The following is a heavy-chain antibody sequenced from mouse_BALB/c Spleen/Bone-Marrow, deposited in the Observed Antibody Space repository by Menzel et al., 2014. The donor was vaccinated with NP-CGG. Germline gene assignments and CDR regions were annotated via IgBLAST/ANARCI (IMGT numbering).Heavy chain of an antibody. V-gene: IGHV6-6*02. D-gene: IGHD1-1*02. CDR3: TWMVGAWFAY. CDR2: IILKSNNYAT. CDR1: GFTFSNYW. Sequence: EVQGVESGGGLVQPGGSMKLSCVASGFTFSNYWMNWVRQSLEKGLEWVAEIILKSNNYATNYADSVKDNFTISRDDTKSSVYLQMITLRAEDTDIYYSTWMVGAWFAYWGQGTLVTVSA. J-gene: IGHJ3*01.